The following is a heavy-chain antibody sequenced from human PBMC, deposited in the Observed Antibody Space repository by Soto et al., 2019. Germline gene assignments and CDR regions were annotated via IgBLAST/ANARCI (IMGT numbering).Heavy chain of an antibody. CDR3: ASKYCGGYFYSRLGHSPNYFDY. CDR2: IYYSGST. V-gene: IGHV4-39*01. CDR1: GGSISSSSYY. J-gene: IGHJ4*02. Sequence: SETLSLTCTVSGGSISSSSYYWGWIRQPPGKGLEWIGSIYYSGSTYYNPSLKSRVTISVDTSKNQFSLKLISVTAADTAVYYCASKYCGGYFYSRLGHSPNYFDYRCQGTLVTVSS. D-gene: IGHD2-21*02.